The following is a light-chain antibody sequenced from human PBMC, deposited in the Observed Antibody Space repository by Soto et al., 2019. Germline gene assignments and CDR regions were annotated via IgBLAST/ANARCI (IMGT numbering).Light chain of an antibody. CDR3: KVWDSSSDNQV. V-gene: IGLV3-21*02. Sequence: LAHARSWSVSPGHTSRITCGGNNIGSKSVHWYQQKPGPAPVLVVYDDSDRPSGIPERFSGSNSGNKATLTISRVEAADEADYSCKVWDSSSDNQVLGGGNPMTAL. CDR2: DDS. CDR1: NIGSKS. J-gene: IGLJ3*02.